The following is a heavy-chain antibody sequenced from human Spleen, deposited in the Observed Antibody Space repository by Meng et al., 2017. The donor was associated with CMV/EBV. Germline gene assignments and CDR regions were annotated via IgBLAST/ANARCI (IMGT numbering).Heavy chain of an antibody. Sequence: CAVFGVTFSHAGMGWVRHAPGKGLEWVSRIKSTTDGETTDYAAPVKGRFTISRDDSKNTVHLQMNSLKSEDTAVYYCATTQVGAPDYWGQGTLVTVSS. CDR1: GVTFSHAG. CDR3: ATTQVGAPDY. V-gene: IGHV3-15*01. J-gene: IGHJ4*02. CDR2: IKSTTDGETT. D-gene: IGHD1-26*01.